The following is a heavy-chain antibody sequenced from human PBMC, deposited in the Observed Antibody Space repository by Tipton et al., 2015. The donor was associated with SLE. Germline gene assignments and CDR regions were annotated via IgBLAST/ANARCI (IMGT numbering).Heavy chain of an antibody. D-gene: IGHD6-19*01. Sequence: TLSLTCAVYGGSFSGYYWSWIRQPPGKGLEWIGEINHSGSTNYNPSLKSRVTMSVDTSKNQFSLKLSSVTAADTAVYYCAGTGLIDYWGQGTLVTVSS. J-gene: IGHJ4*02. CDR3: AGTGLIDY. CDR1: GGSFSGYY. CDR2: INHSGST. V-gene: IGHV4-34*01.